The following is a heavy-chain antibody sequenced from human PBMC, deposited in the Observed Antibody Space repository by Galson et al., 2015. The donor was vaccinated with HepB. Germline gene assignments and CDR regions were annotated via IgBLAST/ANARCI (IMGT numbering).Heavy chain of an antibody. CDR1: GFTFSDYY. D-gene: IGHD2-15*01. J-gene: IGHJ4*02. CDR3: ASLGGWHCSGGSCYTDY. CDR2: ISSSSSYT. V-gene: IGHV3-11*06. Sequence: SLRLSCAASGFTFSDYYMSWIRQAPGKGLEWVSYISSSSSYTNYADSVKGRFTISRDNAKNSLYLQMNSLRAEDTAVYYCASLGGWHCSGGSCYTDYWGQGTLVTVSS.